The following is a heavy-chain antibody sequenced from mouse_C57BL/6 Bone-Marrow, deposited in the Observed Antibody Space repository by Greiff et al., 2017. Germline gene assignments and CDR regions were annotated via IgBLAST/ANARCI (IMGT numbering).Heavy chain of an antibody. D-gene: IGHD2-1*01. CDR1: GYTFTDYN. V-gene: IGHV1-22*01. CDR2: INPNNGGT. J-gene: IGHJ3*01. Sequence: EVKLQESGPELVKPGASVQMSCKASGYTFTDYNMHWVKQSHGKSLEWIGYINPNNGGTSYNQKFKGKATLTVNKSSSTAYMELSSLTSEDSAVYYCARVGNAFAYWGQGTLVTVSA. CDR3: ARVGNAFAY.